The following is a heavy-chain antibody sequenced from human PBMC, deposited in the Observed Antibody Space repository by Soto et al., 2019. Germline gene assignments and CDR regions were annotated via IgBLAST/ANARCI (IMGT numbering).Heavy chain of an antibody. J-gene: IGHJ1*01. D-gene: IGHD6-19*01. V-gene: IGHV3-48*02. CDR3: ARGYFSSVGWSAGFFQH. Sequence: EVQLVDSGGGLVQPGGSLRLSCAASGFTFSDYSMNWVRQAPGKGLEWVSYISSSGSTIFYADSVKGRFTISRDNAKTSLYLQMNSLRDGDTAVFYCARGYFSSVGWSAGFFQHWGQGPLVTVSS. CDR2: ISSSGSTI. CDR1: GFTFSDYS.